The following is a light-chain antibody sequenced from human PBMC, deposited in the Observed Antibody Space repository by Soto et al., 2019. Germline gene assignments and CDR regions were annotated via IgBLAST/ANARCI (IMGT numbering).Light chain of an antibody. CDR2: KAS. CDR3: QQYNSYPWT. J-gene: IGKJ1*01. V-gene: IGKV1-5*03. Sequence: DLQMTQSPSTLSASVGDRVTITCRASQSVSSWLAWYQQKPGKAPNLLIYKASSLESGVPSRFSGSGSGTEFPLTISSLQPDDFATYYCQQYNSYPWTFGQGTKVEIK. CDR1: QSVSSW.